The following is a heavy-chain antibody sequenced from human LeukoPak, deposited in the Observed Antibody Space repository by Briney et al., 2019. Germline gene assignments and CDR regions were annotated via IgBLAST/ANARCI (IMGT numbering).Heavy chain of an antibody. Sequence: GGSLRLSCAASGFTFSSYAMSWVRQAPGKGPEWVSAISGSGGSTYYADSVKGRFTISRDNSKNTLYLQMNSLRAEDTAVYYCAKVANGYCSSTSCPLHFDYWGQGTLVTVSS. CDR3: AKVANGYCSSTSCPLHFDY. V-gene: IGHV3-23*01. CDR1: GFTFSSYA. CDR2: ISGSGGST. J-gene: IGHJ4*02. D-gene: IGHD2-2*03.